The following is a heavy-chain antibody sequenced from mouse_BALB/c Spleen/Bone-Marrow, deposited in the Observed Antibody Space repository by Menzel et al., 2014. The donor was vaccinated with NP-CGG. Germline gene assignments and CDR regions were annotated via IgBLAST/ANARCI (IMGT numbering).Heavy chain of an antibody. Sequence: EVQLVESGGGLVQPGGSLKLSCAASGFTFSNYGMSWVRQTPDKRLELVATINSNGGSTYYPDSVKGRFTISRDNAKNTLYLQMSSLKSEHTAMYYCARENYRYFYAMDYWGQGTSVTVSS. D-gene: IGHD2-14*01. J-gene: IGHJ4*01. CDR1: GFTFSNYG. V-gene: IGHV5-6-3*01. CDR2: INSNGGST. CDR3: ARENYRYFYAMDY.